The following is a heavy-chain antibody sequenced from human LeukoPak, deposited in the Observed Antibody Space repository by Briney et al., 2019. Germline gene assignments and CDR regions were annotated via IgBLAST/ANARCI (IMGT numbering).Heavy chain of an antibody. CDR1: GFTVSSNY. D-gene: IGHD3-10*01. CDR3: AKDQSAYGGAFDI. CDR2: IYKGGTP. Sequence: GGSLRLSCAASGFTVSSNYVSWFRQAPGKGLEWVSVIYKGGTPYYADSVKGRFTISRDNSKNTLYLQMNNLRAEDTAVYYCAKDQSAYGGAFDIWGQGAMATVSS. V-gene: IGHV3-53*01. J-gene: IGHJ3*02.